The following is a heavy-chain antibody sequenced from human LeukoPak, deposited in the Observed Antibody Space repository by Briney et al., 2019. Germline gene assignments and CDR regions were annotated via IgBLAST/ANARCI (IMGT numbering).Heavy chain of an antibody. V-gene: IGHV3-23*01. CDR1: GFTFSNYA. Sequence: RSLRLSCVASGFTFSNYAMSWVRHAPGKGLEWVSAISAIDGTTSYAASVKGRFTISRDNSKNTLCLQMNSLRAEDTAVYYCAKVKASWWDLLFDYWGQGTLVTISS. CDR3: AKVKASWWDLLFDY. CDR2: ISAIDGTT. D-gene: IGHD1-26*01. J-gene: IGHJ4*02.